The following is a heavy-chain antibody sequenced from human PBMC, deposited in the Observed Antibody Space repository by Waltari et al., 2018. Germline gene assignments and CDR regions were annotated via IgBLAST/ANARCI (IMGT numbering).Heavy chain of an antibody. V-gene: IGHV3-23*01. Sequence: EVQLLETGGGLVQPGGSLRLSCAASGLTFSSYAMSWVRQAPGKGLEWVSAISGSGGSTYYPDSVKGRFTISRDNSKNTLYLQMNSLRAEDTAVYYCAKDNYCTNGVCYRDNWFDPWCQGTLVTVSS. CDR1: GLTFSSYA. CDR3: AKDNYCTNGVCYRDNWFDP. J-gene: IGHJ5*02. CDR2: ISGSGGST. D-gene: IGHD2-8*01.